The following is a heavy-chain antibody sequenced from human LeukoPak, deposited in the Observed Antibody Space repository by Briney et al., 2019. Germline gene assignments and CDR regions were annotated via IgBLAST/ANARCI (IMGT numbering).Heavy chain of an antibody. CDR1: GGSISSYY. CDR3: ASGYSNYDIDY. V-gene: IGHV4-59*12. D-gene: IGHD4-11*01. CDR2: IYYSGST. J-gene: IGHJ4*02. Sequence: SETLSLTCTVSGGSISSYYWSWIRQPPGKGLEWIGYIYYSGSTNYNPSLKSRVTISVDTSKNQFSLKLSSVTAADTAVYYCASGYSNYDIDYWGQGTLVTVSS.